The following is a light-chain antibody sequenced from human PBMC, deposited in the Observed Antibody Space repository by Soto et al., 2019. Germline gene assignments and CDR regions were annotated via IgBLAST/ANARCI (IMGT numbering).Light chain of an antibody. V-gene: IGKV3-20*01. J-gene: IGKJ4*01. Sequence: EIVLTQSPGILSLSPGDGATLSCRASQSVSSNYLAWYQQNPGQAPRLLIYGTSTRASGIPDRFSGSGSGTDFTLTITRLEPEDFAVYFCQQYGSSPLTFGGGTKVDIK. CDR3: QQYGSSPLT. CDR2: GTS. CDR1: QSVSSNY.